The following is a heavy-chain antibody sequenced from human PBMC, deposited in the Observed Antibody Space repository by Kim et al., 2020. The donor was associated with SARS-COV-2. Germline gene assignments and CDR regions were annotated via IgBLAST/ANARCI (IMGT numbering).Heavy chain of an antibody. Sequence: GESLKISCKGSGYSFTNYWIAWVRQMPGKGLEWRGIIYPDDADTRYSPSFQGQVTISADKSISTAYLQWSSLQASDIAMYYCARHSSVSASDLWGQGTLVTVSS. CDR2: IYPDDADT. CDR3: ARHSSVSASDL. V-gene: IGHV5-51*01. D-gene: IGHD6-13*01. J-gene: IGHJ5*02. CDR1: GYSFTNYW.